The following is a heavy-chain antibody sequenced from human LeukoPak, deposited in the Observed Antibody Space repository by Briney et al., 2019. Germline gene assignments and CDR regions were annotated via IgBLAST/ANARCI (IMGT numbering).Heavy chain of an antibody. V-gene: IGHV4-59*01. Sequence: SETLSLTCTVSGASISSYYWSWIRQPPGKGLEWIGYIYYSGSTNYNPSLKSRVTISVDTSKNQFSLKLNSVTAADTAVYYCARTLIVAGTGYYGMDVWGEGTTVTVSS. D-gene: IGHD6-19*01. CDR1: GASISSYY. J-gene: IGHJ6*04. CDR3: ARTLIVAGTGYYGMDV. CDR2: IYYSGST.